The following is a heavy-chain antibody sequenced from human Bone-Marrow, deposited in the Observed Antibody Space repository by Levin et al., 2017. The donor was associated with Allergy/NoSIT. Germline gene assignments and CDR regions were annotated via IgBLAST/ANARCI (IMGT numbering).Heavy chain of an antibody. V-gene: IGHV4-31*03. CDR3: AREDGYVFDY. Sequence: SETLSLTCSLSGGSISTGGFHWSWVRQRPGKGLEWIGYIYYSGNTYYNPSLQSRLSISIDTSKNQFSLRLTSVTAADTAMYYCAREDGYVFDYWGQGTLVTVSS. D-gene: IGHD5-24*01. CDR2: IYYSGNT. J-gene: IGHJ4*02. CDR1: GGSISTGGFH.